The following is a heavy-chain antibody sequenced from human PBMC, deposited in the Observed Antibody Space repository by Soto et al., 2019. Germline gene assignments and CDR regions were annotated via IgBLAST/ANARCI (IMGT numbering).Heavy chain of an antibody. CDR3: ARDLSPGDSSPPSWDGMDV. Sequence: PGGSLRLSCAASGFTFSSYSMNWVRQAPGKGLEWVSSISSSSSYIYYADSVKGRFTISRDNAKNSLYLQMNSLRAEDTAVYYCARDLSPGDSSPPSWDGMDVWGQGTTVTVSS. J-gene: IGHJ6*02. CDR2: ISSSSSYI. D-gene: IGHD6-13*01. V-gene: IGHV3-21*01. CDR1: GFTFSSYS.